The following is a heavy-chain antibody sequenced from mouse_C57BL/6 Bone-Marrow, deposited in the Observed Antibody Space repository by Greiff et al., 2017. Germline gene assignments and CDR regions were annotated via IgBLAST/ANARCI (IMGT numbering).Heavy chain of an antibody. J-gene: IGHJ2*01. D-gene: IGHD2-3*01. CDR1: GFNIKDDY. Sequence: VQLQQSGAELVRTGASVKLSCTASGFNIKDDYMHWVKQRPEQGLEWIGWIDPENGDTEYASKFQGKATITADTSSNTAYLQLSSLTSEDTAVYYCTTDDGWGYFDYWGQGTTLTVSS. CDR2: IDPENGDT. CDR3: TTDDGWGYFDY. V-gene: IGHV14-4*01.